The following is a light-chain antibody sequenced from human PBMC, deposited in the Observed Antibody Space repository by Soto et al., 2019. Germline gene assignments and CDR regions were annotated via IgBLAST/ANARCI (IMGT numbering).Light chain of an antibody. CDR2: GAS. J-gene: IGKJ1*01. CDR1: QSISSV. Sequence: DIPMTQSPSSLSASVGDRVTITCRASQSISSVLNWYQQKPGNAPELLIYGASSLQSGVPSRFSGTGSGTDFTLTISSLQPEDFTTYYCQQTYSTPQTFGQGTKVEIK. V-gene: IGKV1-39*01. CDR3: QQTYSTPQT.